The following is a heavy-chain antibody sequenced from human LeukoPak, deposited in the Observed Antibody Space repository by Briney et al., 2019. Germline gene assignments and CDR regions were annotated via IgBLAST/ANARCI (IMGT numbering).Heavy chain of an antibody. CDR1: GFTFNTYG. CDR3: AKGGDYGSGSYYTHIDY. D-gene: IGHD3-10*01. Sequence: GRSLRLSCAASGFTFNTYGMHWVRQAPGKGLEWVAVISNDGSNKHYADSVKGRFTISRDNSKNALYLQMNSLRAEDTAVYYCAKGGDYGSGSYYTHIDYWGQGTLVTVSS. V-gene: IGHV3-30*18. J-gene: IGHJ4*02. CDR2: ISNDGSNK.